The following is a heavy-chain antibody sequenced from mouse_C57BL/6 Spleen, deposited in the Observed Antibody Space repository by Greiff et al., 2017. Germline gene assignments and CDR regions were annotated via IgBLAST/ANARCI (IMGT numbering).Heavy chain of an antibody. J-gene: IGHJ2*01. CDR1: GYTFTSYW. CDR2: IDPSDSYT. CDR3: ASYFSNHGYFDY. V-gene: IGHV1-50*01. D-gene: IGHD2-5*01. Sequence: QVQLQQPGAELVKPGASVKLSCKASGYTFTSYWMQWVKQRPGQGLEWIGEIDPSDSYTNYNQKFKGKATVTVDTSSSTAYMQLSSLTSEDSAVYYCASYFSNHGYFDYWGQGTTLTVSS.